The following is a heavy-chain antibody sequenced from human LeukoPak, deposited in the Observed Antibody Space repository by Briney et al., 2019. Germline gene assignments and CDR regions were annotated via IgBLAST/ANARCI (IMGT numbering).Heavy chain of an antibody. CDR3: AFQEYDSSGYYNDY. J-gene: IGHJ4*02. V-gene: IGHV1-2*02. CDR2: INPNSGGT. Sequence: GASVKVSCKASGYTFTGYYMHWVRQAPGQGLEWMGWINPNSGGTNYAQKFQGRVTMTRDTSISTAYMELSRLRSDDTAVYYCAFQEYDSSGYYNDYWGQGTLVTVSS. CDR1: GYTFTGYY. D-gene: IGHD3-22*01.